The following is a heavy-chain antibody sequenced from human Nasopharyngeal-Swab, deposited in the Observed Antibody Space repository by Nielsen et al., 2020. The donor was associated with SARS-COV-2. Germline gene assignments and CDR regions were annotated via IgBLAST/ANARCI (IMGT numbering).Heavy chain of an antibody. D-gene: IGHD6-13*01. CDR1: GFTVSSNY. CDR2: ISGSGGST. CDR3: AKAEGSYYYYYGMDV. J-gene: IGHJ6*02. Sequence: GESLKISCAASGFTVSSNYMSWVRQAPGKGLEWVSAISGSGGSTYYADSVKGRFTISRDNSKNTLYLQMNSLRAEDTAVYYCAKAEGSYYYYYGMDVWGQGTTVTVSS. V-gene: IGHV3-23*01.